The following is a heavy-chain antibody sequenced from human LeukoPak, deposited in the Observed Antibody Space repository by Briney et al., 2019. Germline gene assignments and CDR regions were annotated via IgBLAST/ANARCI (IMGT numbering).Heavy chain of an antibody. V-gene: IGHV4-4*07. Sequence: SETLSLTCTVSGGSISSYYWSWIRQPAGKGLEWIGRIYTSGSTNYNPSLKSRVTMSVDTSKNQFSLKLSSVTAADTAVYYCARGRGSSSSSDAFDIWGQGTMVTVSS. CDR1: GGSISSYY. J-gene: IGHJ3*02. CDR3: ARGRGSSSSSDAFDI. CDR2: IYTSGST. D-gene: IGHD6-6*01.